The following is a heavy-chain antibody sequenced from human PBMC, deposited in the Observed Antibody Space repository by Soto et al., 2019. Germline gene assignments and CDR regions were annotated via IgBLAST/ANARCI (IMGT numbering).Heavy chain of an antibody. D-gene: IGHD3-10*01. CDR1: GYIFTSYY. CDR3: SSVDPGETSPFDH. J-gene: IGHJ4*02. CDR2: INPFDGSR. V-gene: IGHV1-46*03. Sequence: ASVKVSCKASGYIFTSYYIHWVRQAPGQGLEWMGWINPFDGSRMFAQSFQGRVTMTRDTSTSTVYMEVSSLRSEDTAVYYCSSVDPGETSPFDHWGQGTLVPVSP.